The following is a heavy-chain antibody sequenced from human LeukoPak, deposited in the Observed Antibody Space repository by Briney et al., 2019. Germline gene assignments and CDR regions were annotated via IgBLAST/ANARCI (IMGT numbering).Heavy chain of an antibody. CDR2: INGDGSEE. CDR3: ARGHYGDQRQ. J-gene: IGHJ4*02. V-gene: IGHV3-7*01. D-gene: IGHD4-17*01. Sequence: GGSLRLSCAGSGFPFNTFWINWVRHTPGEGLEWVANINGDGSEENYADSVKGRFTISRDNAKNSVYLQMNSLRADDTGVYFCARGHYGDQRQWGQGTLVTVSS. CDR1: GFPFNTFW.